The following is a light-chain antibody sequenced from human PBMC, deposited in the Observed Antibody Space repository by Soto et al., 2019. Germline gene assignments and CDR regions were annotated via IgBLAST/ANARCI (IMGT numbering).Light chain of an antibody. CDR3: QQYGSSTGT. CDR1: QSVSSRS. CDR2: GAS. Sequence: EIVLTQSPGTLSLSPGERATLSCSASQSVSSRSLAWYQQKPGQAPRLIIYGASSRDTGILDRFSGSGAGPAFTLTISRLEPEDVAVDYCQQYGSSTGTFGQGTKVDIK. J-gene: IGKJ1*01. V-gene: IGKV3-20*01.